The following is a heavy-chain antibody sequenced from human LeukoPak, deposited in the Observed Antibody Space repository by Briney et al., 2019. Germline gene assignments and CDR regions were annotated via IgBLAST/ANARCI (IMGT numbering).Heavy chain of an antibody. CDR3: ADSRDGYSSAPFDY. CDR1: GGSFGGYY. V-gene: IGHV4-34*01. D-gene: IGHD5-24*01. J-gene: IGHJ4*02. Sequence: SETLSLTCAVYGGSFGGYYWSWIRQPPGKGLEWIGEINHSGSTNYNPSLKSRVTISVDTSKNQFSLKLSSVTAADTAVYYCADSRDGYSSAPFDYWGQGTLVTVSS. CDR2: INHSGST.